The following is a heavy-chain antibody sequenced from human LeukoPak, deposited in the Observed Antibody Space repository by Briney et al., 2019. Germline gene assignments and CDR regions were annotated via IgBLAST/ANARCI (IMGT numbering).Heavy chain of an antibody. CDR1: GGSFSGYY. D-gene: IGHD3-16*02. CDR3: ARDDVWESYRAFDY. Sequence: PETLSLTSAVYGGSFSGYYWSWIRQPPGKGLGWIGEIIHIGTTNYNTSPKSRVTISVDTSKNQFSLKLSSVTAADTAVYYCARDDVWESYRAFDYGGEGTRVSVS. V-gene: IGHV4-34*12. CDR2: IIHIGTT. J-gene: IGHJ4*02.